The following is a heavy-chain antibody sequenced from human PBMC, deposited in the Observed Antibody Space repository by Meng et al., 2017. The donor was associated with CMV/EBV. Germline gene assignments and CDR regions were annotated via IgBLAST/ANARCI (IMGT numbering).Heavy chain of an antibody. CDR1: GYTFTSYD. CDR3: ARGLRYCSSTSCPVFSYYFDY. CDR2: MNPNSGNT. J-gene: IGHJ4*02. V-gene: IGHV1-8*03. D-gene: IGHD2-2*01. Sequence: VSVNVSCKASGYTFTSYDINWVRQATRQGLEWMGWMNPNSGNTGYAQKFQGRVTITRNTSISTAYMELNSLRSEDTAVYYCARGLRYCSSTSCPVFSYYFDYWGQGTLVTVSS.